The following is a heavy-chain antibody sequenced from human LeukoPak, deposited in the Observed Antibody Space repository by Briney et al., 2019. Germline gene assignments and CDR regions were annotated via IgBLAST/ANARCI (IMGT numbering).Heavy chain of an antibody. D-gene: IGHD3-9*01. CDR3: ARRYFDWLLSNYYGMDV. V-gene: IGHV1-8*01. J-gene: IGHJ6*02. CDR1: GYTFTSYD. CDR2: MNPNSGNT. Sequence: ASAKVSCKASGYTFTSYDINWVRQATGQGLEWMGWMNPNSGNTGYAQKFQGRVTMTRNTSISTAYMELSSLRSEDTAVYYCARRYFDWLLSNYYGMDVWGQGTTVTVSS.